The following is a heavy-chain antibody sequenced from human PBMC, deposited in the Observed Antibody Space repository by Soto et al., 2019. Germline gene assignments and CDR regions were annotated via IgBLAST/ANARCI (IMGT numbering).Heavy chain of an antibody. CDR2: IYYSGST. CDR3: ARLAGYKGSYFDY. Sequence: QLQLQESGPGLVKPSETLSLTCTVSGGSISSSSYYWGWIRQPPGKGLEWIGCIYYSGSTYYNPSLKSRVTIAVDTSKNQFSLKLSSVTAADTAVYYCARLAGYKGSYFDYWGQGTLVTVSS. CDR1: GGSISSSSYY. D-gene: IGHD6-25*01. J-gene: IGHJ4*02. V-gene: IGHV4-39*01.